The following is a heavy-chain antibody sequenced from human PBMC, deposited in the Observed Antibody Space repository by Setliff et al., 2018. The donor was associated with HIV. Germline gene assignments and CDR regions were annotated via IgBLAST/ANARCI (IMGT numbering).Heavy chain of an antibody. V-gene: IGHV4-59*02. J-gene: IGHJ4*02. CDR2: IYYSGST. CDR1: GGSVSDYF. Sequence: ETLSLTCTVSGGSVSDYFWNWIRQPPAKGLEWIGYIYYSGSTNYNPSLESRVSISVDTSKNQFSLRLSSVTAADTAVYYCARGHTWNYYGGDYFDYWGQGSLVTVSS. D-gene: IGHD1-7*01. CDR3: ARGHTWNYYGGDYFDY.